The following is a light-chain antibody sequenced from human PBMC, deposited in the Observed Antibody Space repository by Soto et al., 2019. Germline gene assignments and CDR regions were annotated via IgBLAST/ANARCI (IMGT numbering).Light chain of an antibody. Sequence: QSVLTQPASVSGSPGQSITISCTGTSSDVGAYDYVSWYQQHPGKAPKYLIYEVSNRPSGISDRFSGSKSGTTASLTISARQAEDEADYYCSSYTTTDPYVFGTGTKLTVL. J-gene: IGLJ1*01. V-gene: IGLV2-14*01. CDR1: SSDVGAYDY. CDR3: SSYTTTDPYV. CDR2: EVS.